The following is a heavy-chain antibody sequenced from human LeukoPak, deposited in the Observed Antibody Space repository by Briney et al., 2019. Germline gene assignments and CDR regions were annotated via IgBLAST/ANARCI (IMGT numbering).Heavy chain of an antibody. D-gene: IGHD3-22*01. Sequence: ASVKVSCKASGYTFTSYGISWVRQAPGQGLEWMGWISVYNGNTNYAQKLQGRVTMTTDTSTSTAYMELRSLRSDDTAVYYCARDSGIYYDSSGYSLYWGQGTLVTVSS. J-gene: IGHJ4*02. V-gene: IGHV1-18*01. CDR2: ISVYNGNT. CDR1: GYTFTSYG. CDR3: ARDSGIYYDSSGYSLY.